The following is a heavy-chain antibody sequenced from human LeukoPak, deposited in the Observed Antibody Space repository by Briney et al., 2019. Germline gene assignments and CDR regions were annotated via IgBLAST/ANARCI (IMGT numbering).Heavy chain of an antibody. CDR2: ISAYNGNT. J-gene: IGHJ4*02. Sequence: ASVKVSCKASGYTFTSYGISWVRQAPGQGLERRGWISAYNGNTNYAQKLQGRVTMTTDTSTSTAYMELRSLRSDDTAVYYCARVTMVRGVIIGNDDYWGQGTLVTVSS. CDR1: GYTFTSYG. V-gene: IGHV1-18*01. CDR3: ARVTMVRGVIIGNDDY. D-gene: IGHD3-10*01.